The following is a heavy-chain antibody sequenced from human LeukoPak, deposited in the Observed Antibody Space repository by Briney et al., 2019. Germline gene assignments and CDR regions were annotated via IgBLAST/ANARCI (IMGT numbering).Heavy chain of an antibody. CDR3: ARSNWFDP. J-gene: IGHJ5*02. V-gene: IGHV4-34*01. CDR2: INHSGST. CDR1: GGSFSGYY. Sequence: SETLSLTCAVYGGSFSGYYWSWIRQPPGKGLEWIGEINHSGSTNYNPSLKSRVTISVDTSKNQFSLKLSSVTAADTAVYYCARSNWFDPWGQGTLVTVSS.